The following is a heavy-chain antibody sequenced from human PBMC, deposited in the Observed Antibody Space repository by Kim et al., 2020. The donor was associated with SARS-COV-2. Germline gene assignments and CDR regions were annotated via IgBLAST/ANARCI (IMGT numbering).Heavy chain of an antibody. V-gene: IGHV1-69*04. J-gene: IGHJ5*02. CDR3: ARDYGSGDNWFDP. Sequence: EQKDQGRVQITADKSTSTAYMELSSLRSEDTAVYYCARDYGSGDNWFDPWGQGTLVTVSS. D-gene: IGHD3-10*01.